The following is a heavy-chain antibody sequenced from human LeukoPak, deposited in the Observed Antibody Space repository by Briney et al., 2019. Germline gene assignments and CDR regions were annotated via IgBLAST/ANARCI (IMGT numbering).Heavy chain of an antibody. J-gene: IGHJ4*02. V-gene: IGHV3-30*04. CDR3: ARDMKGNLDY. CDR2: ISYDGSNK. Sequence: GRSLRLSCAASGFTFSSYAMHWVRQAPGKGLEWVAIISYDGSNKYYRDSVKGRFTISRDNAKNSLYLEMNSLRAEDTGLYHCARDMKGNLDYWGQGTPVTVSS. CDR1: GFTFSSYA. D-gene: IGHD3-16*01.